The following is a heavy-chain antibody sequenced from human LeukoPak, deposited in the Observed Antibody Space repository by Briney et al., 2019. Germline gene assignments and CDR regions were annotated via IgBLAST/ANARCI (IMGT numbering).Heavy chain of an antibody. D-gene: IGHD4-17*01. Sequence: SETLSLTCSVYGGPFSGYYWSWIRQPPGKGLEWIGEINHSGSTNYNPSLESRVTISVDTSKNQFSLKLSSVTAADTAVYYCARPTTVTTHYFQHWGQGTLVTVSS. V-gene: IGHV4-34*01. CDR3: ARPTTVTTHYFQH. CDR1: GGPFSGYY. CDR2: INHSGST. J-gene: IGHJ1*01.